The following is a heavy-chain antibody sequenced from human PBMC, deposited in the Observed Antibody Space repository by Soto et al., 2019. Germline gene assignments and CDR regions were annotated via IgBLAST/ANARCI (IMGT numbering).Heavy chain of an antibody. CDR3: ARGGIVVVVAVPHWFDP. Sequence: SETLSLTCAVSCYSIRSDYYWGWIRQPPGKGLEWIGGIHHSGSTYYNPSLKSRVTISVDTSKTQFSLKLSSVTAADTAVYYCARGGIVVVVAVPHWFDPWGQGTLVTVSS. J-gene: IGHJ5*02. CDR2: IHHSGST. CDR1: CYSIRSDYY. D-gene: IGHD2-15*01. V-gene: IGHV4-38-2*01.